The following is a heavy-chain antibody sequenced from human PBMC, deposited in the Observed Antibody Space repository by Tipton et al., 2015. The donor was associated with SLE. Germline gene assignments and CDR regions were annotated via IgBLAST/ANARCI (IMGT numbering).Heavy chain of an antibody. V-gene: IGHV4-61*09. J-gene: IGHJ6*02. CDR1: GGSISRGSYY. Sequence: TLSLTCTVSGGSISRGSYYWNWIRQPAGKGLEWIGHIYTTGSTNYNPSLKSRVTISLDTSKNQFSLRLSSVTAADTAVYYCARGLSGYSSSWFYYYYGMDVWGQGTTVTVSS. D-gene: IGHD6-13*01. CDR2: IYTTGST. CDR3: ARGLSGYSSSWFYYYYGMDV.